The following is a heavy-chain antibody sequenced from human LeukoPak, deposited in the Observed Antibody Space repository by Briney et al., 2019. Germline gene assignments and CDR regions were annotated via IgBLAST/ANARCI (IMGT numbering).Heavy chain of an antibody. Sequence: GDSLKISCKGSGYSFTSYWIGWVRQMPGKGLEWMGIIYPGDSDTQYSPSFQGHVTISANKSISTPYLQWSSLKASDTAMYYCARRFYDFWSGEGWFDPWGQGTLVTVSS. CDR3: ARRFYDFWSGEGWFDP. CDR2: IYPGDSDT. V-gene: IGHV5-51*01. D-gene: IGHD3-3*01. CDR1: GYSFTSYW. J-gene: IGHJ5*02.